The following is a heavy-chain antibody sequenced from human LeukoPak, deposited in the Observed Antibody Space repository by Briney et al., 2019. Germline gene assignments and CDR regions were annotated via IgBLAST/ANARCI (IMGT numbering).Heavy chain of an antibody. Sequence: GASVKVSCKASGYTFTSHGISWVRQAPGQGLEWMGWISAYNGNTNYAQKLQGRVTMTTDTSTSTAYIELRSLRSDDTAVYYCAVRGVERLEPRFDYWGQGTLVTVSS. J-gene: IGHJ4*02. CDR2: ISAYNGNT. CDR1: GYTFTSHG. V-gene: IGHV1-18*01. CDR3: AVRGVERLEPRFDY. D-gene: IGHD1-14*01.